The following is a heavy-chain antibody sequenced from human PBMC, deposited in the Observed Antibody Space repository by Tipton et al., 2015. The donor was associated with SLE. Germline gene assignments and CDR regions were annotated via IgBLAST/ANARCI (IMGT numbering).Heavy chain of an antibody. D-gene: IGHD3/OR15-3a*01. CDR2: ISYDGSNK. CDR3: ARGVDFGLVKQSLFDY. Sequence: QVQLVQSGGGVVQPGRSLRLSCAASGFTFSNSAMHWVRQAPGKGLEWVALISYDGSNKYYADSVKGRFTISRDNSKNTLYVQMNSLRSEDTAVYYCARGVDFGLVKQSLFDYWGQGTLVTVSS. J-gene: IGHJ4*02. CDR1: GFTFSNSA. V-gene: IGHV3-30*04.